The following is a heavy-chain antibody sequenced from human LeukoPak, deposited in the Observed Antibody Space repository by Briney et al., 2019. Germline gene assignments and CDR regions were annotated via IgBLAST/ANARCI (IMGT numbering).Heavy chain of an antibody. J-gene: IGHJ3*02. D-gene: IGHD3-10*01. Sequence: ASVKVSCKTSGYTFTTYSISWVRQAPGKGLEWMGWISTYNGDTDYAQHLQGRITMSTDTSTNTAYMELRSLRSDDTAVYYCARPQFGRDAFDIWGQGTMVAVSS. CDR2: ISTYNGDT. CDR3: ARPQFGRDAFDI. CDR1: GYTFTTYS. V-gene: IGHV1-18*01.